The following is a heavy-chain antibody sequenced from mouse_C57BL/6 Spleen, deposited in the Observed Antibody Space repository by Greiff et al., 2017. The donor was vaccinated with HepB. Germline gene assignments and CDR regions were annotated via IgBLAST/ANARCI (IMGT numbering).Heavy chain of an antibody. D-gene: IGHD2-3*01. CDR3: ARDGPAWFAY. Sequence: DVHLVESGGDLVKPGGSLKLSCAASGFTFSSYGMSWVRQTPDKRLEWVATISSGGSYTYYPDSVKGRFTISRDNAKNTLYLQMSSLKSEDTAMYYCARDGPAWFAYWGQGTLVTVSA. CDR2: ISSGGSYT. CDR1: GFTFSSYG. V-gene: IGHV5-6*01. J-gene: IGHJ3*01.